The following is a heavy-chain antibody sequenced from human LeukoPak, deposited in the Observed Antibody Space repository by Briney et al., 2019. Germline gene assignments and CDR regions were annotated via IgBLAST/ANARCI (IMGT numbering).Heavy chain of an antibody. V-gene: IGHV3-23*01. Sequence: GGSLRLSCAASGFTFSSYAMSWVRQAPGKGLEWVSAISGSGGSTYYAGSVKGRFTISRDNSKNTLYLQMNSLRAEDTAVYYCARGRMATLYYFDSWGQGTLVTVSS. CDR2: ISGSGGST. D-gene: IGHD5-12*01. J-gene: IGHJ4*02. CDR1: GFTFSSYA. CDR3: ARGRMATLYYFDS.